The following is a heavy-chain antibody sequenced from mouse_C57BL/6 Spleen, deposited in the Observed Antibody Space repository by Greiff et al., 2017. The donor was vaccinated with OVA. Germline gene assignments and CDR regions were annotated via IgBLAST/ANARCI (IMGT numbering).Heavy chain of an antibody. CDR3: TEGYPYFDV. D-gene: IGHD2-14*01. J-gene: IGHJ1*03. V-gene: IGHV6-3*01. Sequence: EVKVEESGGGLVQPGGSMKLSCVASGFTFSNYWMNWVRQSPEKGLEWVAQIRLKSDNYATHYAESVKGRFTISRDDSKSSVYLQMNNLRAEDTGIYYCTEGYPYFDVWGTGTTVTVSS. CDR2: IRLKSDNYAT. CDR1: GFTFSNYW.